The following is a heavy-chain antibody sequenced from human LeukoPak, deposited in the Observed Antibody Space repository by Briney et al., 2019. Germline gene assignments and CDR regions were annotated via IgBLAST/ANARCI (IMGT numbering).Heavy chain of an antibody. Sequence: PSETLSLTCTVSGGSISNYYWNWIRQPAGKGLEWIGRIYTSRSTDYNPSLKSRVTMSVDTSKNHLSLKLSSVTAADTAVYYCTREASGYSYGYEEHWGQGTLVTVSS. CDR1: GGSISNYY. V-gene: IGHV4-4*07. D-gene: IGHD5-18*01. CDR2: IYTSRST. CDR3: TREASGYSYGYEEH. J-gene: IGHJ1*01.